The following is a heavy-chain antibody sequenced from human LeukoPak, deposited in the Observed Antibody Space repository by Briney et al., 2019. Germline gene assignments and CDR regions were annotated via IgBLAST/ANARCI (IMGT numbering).Heavy chain of an antibody. CDR2: IKQDGSEK. CDR3: ARESFVVVPAVIASRAFDI. V-gene: IGHV3-7*01. J-gene: IGHJ3*02. D-gene: IGHD2-2*01. Sequence: GGSLRLSCAASGFTFSSYWMSWVRQAPGKGLEWVANIKQDGSEKYYVDSVKGRFTISRDNAKNSLYLQMNSLRAEDTAVYYCARESFVVVPAVIASRAFDIWGQGTMVTVSS. CDR1: GFTFSSYW.